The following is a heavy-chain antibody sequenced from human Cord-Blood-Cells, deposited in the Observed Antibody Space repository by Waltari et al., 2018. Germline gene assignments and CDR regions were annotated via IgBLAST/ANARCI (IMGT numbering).Heavy chain of an antibody. CDR1: RDTLRSFY. J-gene: IGHJ3*02. CDR3: ARPTFSYDFWSGYDAFDI. Sequence: VHLGQSAPEAQDACAPLQVSCTSARDTLRSFYIHLGREVSGHWLEWMGIINPSGGSTSYAQKFQGRVTMTRDTSTSTVYMELSSLRSEDTAVYYCARPTFSYDFWSGYDAFDIWGQGTMVTVSS. CDR2: INPSGGST. D-gene: IGHD3-3*01. V-gene: IGHV1-46*01.